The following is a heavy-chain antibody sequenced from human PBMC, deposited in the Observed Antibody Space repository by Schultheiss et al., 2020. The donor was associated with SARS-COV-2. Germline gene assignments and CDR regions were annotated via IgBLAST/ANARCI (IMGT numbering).Heavy chain of an antibody. Sequence: GGSLRLSCAASGFTFSSYSMNWVRQAPGKGLEWVSSISSSSSYISYADSVKGRFTISRDNAKNSLFLQMNSLRAEDTAVYYCARDMFLEWLLNYYYYYGMDVWGQGTTVTVSS. V-gene: IGHV3-21*01. D-gene: IGHD3-3*01. CDR2: ISSSSSYI. J-gene: IGHJ6*02. CDR1: GFTFSSYS. CDR3: ARDMFLEWLLNYYYYYGMDV.